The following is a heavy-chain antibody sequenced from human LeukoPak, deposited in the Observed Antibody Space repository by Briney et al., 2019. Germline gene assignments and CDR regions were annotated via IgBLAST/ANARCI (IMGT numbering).Heavy chain of an antibody. V-gene: IGHV4-30-4*01. CDR1: GGSISSGDYY. CDR2: IYYSGST. D-gene: IGHD1-14*01. CDR3: ASNRIQTDAFDI. J-gene: IGHJ3*02. Sequence: SETLSLTCTVSGGSISSGDYYWSWIRQPPGTGLEWIGYIYYSGSTYYNPSLKGRVTISVDTSKNQFSLKLSSVTAADTAVYYCASNRIQTDAFDIWGQGTMVTVSS.